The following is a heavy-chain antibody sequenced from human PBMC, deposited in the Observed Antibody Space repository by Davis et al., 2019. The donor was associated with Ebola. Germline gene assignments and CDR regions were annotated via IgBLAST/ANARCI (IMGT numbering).Heavy chain of an antibody. Sequence: GESLKISCAASGFTFSSYAMHWVRRAPGKGLEWVAVISYDGSNKYYADSVKGRFTISRDNSKNTAYLQMNSLKTEDTAVYYCTSSLATFDYWGQGTLVTVSS. CDR3: TSSLATFDY. CDR1: GFTFSSYA. V-gene: IGHV3-30-3*01. CDR2: ISYDGSNK. J-gene: IGHJ4*02.